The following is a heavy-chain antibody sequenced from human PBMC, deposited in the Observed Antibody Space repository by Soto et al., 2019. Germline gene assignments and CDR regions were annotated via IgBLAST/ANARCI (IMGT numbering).Heavy chain of an antibody. CDR3: ARRPYYDFWSGSYYYYMDV. CDR1: GYTFTSYD. CDR2: MNPNSGNT. J-gene: IGHJ6*03. V-gene: IGHV1-8*01. Sequence: QVQLVQSGAEVKKPGASVKVSCKASGYTFTSYDINWVRQATGQGLEWMGWMNPNSGNTGYAQKVQGRVTMTRNTYISTAYMELSSLRSEDTAVYYCARRPYYDFWSGSYYYYMDVWGKGTTVTVSS. D-gene: IGHD3-3*01.